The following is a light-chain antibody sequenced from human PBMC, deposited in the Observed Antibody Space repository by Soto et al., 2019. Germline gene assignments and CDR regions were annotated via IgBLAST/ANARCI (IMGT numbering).Light chain of an antibody. CDR3: QQYNSYWT. Sequence: DIQMTQSPSTLSAFVGDRVTITCRASDSISSWLAWYQQKPGKAPKLLIYKASNLASGVPSRFSGSGSGTEFTLTISSLQPDDFATYYCQQYNSYWTFGQGTKGDIK. CDR2: KAS. V-gene: IGKV1-5*03. CDR1: DSISSW. J-gene: IGKJ1*01.